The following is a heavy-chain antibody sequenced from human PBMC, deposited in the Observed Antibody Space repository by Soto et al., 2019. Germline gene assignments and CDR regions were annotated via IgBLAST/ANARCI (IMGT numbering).Heavy chain of an antibody. CDR1: GYTFTSYV. D-gene: IGHD2-21*01. Sequence: QIQLVQSGAEVKKPGASVKVSCKASGYTFTSYVVSWVRQPPGQGLECMGWISGYNGNTNYAQRFRDRFNMTKDTSTSTAYMALRSLRSDYSAVYYCARDAHWGGSPGCSGMDVWGQGTKITVAS. CDR3: ARDAHWGGSPGCSGMDV. J-gene: IGHJ6*02. CDR2: ISGYNGNT. V-gene: IGHV1-18*04.